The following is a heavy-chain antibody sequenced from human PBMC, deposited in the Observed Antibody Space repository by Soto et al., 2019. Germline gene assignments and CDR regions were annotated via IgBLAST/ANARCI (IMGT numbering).Heavy chain of an antibody. J-gene: IGHJ3*01. CDR1: GGSISSGAYY. Sequence: QVPLQESGPGLVKSSQTLSLTCTVSGGSISSGAYYWSWIRQHPGKDLEWIGYINYSGTTYLSPSLQSRGTMSVDTSKNQFSLRLRSVTAADTAVYFCARVSGNAFDVWGQGTMVSVSS. CDR2: INYSGTT. CDR3: ARVSGNAFDV. V-gene: IGHV4-31*03. D-gene: IGHD3-10*01.